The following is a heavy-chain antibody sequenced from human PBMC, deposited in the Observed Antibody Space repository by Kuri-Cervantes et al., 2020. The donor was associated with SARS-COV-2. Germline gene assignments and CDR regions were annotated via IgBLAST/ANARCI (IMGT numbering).Heavy chain of an antibody. J-gene: IGHJ4*02. CDR3: ARLPATVTPHY. CDR1: GGSISSSSYY. D-gene: IGHD4-17*01. CDR2: IYYSGST. Sequence: GSLRLSCTVSGGSISSSSYYWGWIRQPPEKGLEWIGSIYYSGSTYYNPSLKSRVTISVDTSKNQFSLKLSSVTAADTAVYYCARLPATVTPHYWGQGTLVTVSS. V-gene: IGHV4-39*01.